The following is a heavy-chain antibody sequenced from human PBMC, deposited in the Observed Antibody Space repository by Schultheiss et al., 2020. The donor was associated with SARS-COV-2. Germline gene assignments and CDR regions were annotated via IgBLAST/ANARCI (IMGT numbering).Heavy chain of an antibody. CDR1: GGSISSSNW. CDR3: ARGYRYFYYAMDV. D-gene: IGHD5-18*01. J-gene: IGHJ6*02. V-gene: IGHV4-4*02. Sequence: SETLSLTCAVSGGSISSSNWWSWVRQSPGKGLEWIGYIYYSGDTSYNPSLKSRVTISGDTSKNQFSLKMSSVTAADTAVYYCARGYRYFYYAMDVWGQGTTVTVSS. CDR2: IYYSGDT.